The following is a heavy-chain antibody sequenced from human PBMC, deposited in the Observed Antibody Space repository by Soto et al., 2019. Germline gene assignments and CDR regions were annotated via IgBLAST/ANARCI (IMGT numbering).Heavy chain of an antibody. V-gene: IGHV3-30*18. CDR3: AKDNFRGYSGYSYFDY. D-gene: IGHD5-12*01. Sequence: GGSLRLSCAASGFTFSSYGMHWVRQAPDKGLEWVAVISYDGSNKYYADSVKGRFTISRDNSKNTLYPQMNSLRAEDTAVYYCAKDNFRGYSGYSYFDYWGQGTLVTVSS. CDR1: GFTFSSYG. CDR2: ISYDGSNK. J-gene: IGHJ4*02.